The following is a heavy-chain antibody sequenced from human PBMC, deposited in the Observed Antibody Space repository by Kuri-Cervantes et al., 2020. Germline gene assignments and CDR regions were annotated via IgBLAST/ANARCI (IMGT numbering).Heavy chain of an antibody. Sequence: GSLRLSCTVSGGSVSSVTNYWSWIRQPPGKGLEWIGYVYYNGFTNYNPSLESRVTISVDTSKNQFSLKLTSVTTADTAVYYCARGAPYRDPAAGTGRMGYYIDVWGKGTTVTVSS. CDR1: GGSVSSVTNY. D-gene: IGHD6-13*01. J-gene: IGHJ6*03. V-gene: IGHV4-61*01. CDR2: VYYNGFT. CDR3: ARGAPYRDPAAGTGRMGYYIDV.